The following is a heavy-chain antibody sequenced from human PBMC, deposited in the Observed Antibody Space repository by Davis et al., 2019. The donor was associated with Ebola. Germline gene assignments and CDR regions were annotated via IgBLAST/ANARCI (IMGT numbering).Heavy chain of an antibody. CDR1: GDSTSSSHW. D-gene: IGHD4-11*01. V-gene: IGHV4-4*02. CDR2: MYHTGSI. Sequence: PSETLSLTCAVSGDSTSSSHWWAWVRQPPGKRPEWIGEMYHTGSIHDNPSLKSRVTISLDKSKNQFSLNLTSVTAADTAVYYCARGDYNNHIDYWGQGTLVTVSS. CDR3: ARGDYNNHIDY. J-gene: IGHJ4*02.